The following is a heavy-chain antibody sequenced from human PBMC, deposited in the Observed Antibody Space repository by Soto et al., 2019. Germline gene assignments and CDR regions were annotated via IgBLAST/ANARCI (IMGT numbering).Heavy chain of an antibody. CDR3: ARTVPRTIYYFDY. CDR2: IYHSGST. D-gene: IGHD3-9*01. CDR1: GGSISSSNW. V-gene: IGHV4-4*02. Sequence: PSETLFLTCAVSGGSISSSNWWSWVRQPPGKGLEWIGEIYHSGSTNYNPSLKSRVTISVDKSKNQFSLKLSSVTAADTAVYYCARTVPRTIYYFDYWGQGTLVTVSS. J-gene: IGHJ4*02.